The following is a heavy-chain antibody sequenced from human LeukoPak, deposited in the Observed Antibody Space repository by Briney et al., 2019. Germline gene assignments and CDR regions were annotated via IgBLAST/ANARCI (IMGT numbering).Heavy chain of an antibody. Sequence: ASVNVSCKASGYSFINNGINWVRQAPGQGLEWMGWISHYNGNTNFAQKLQGRVTLTTDTSTSTAYLELRSLRSDDTAVYYCARGETRNDYWGQGTLVTVSS. D-gene: IGHD3-16*01. CDR2: ISHYNGNT. CDR1: GYSFINNG. V-gene: IGHV1-18*01. J-gene: IGHJ4*02. CDR3: ARGETRNDY.